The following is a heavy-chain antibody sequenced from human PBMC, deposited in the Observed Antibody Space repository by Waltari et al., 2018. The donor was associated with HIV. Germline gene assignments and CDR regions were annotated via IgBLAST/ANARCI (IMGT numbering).Heavy chain of an antibody. CDR1: GGSIIGPYC. J-gene: IGHJ2*01. CDR3: ARLASTGYYNGGYFDL. V-gene: IGHV4-4*02. D-gene: IGHD3-9*01. Sequence: QAQLQESGPGLVKPSGTLSLTCAVSGGSIIGPYCWPWFRQPPGKGLEWLGEIYHSGNTNYNPSLRSRLFITGDKPNDQFSLEMTSVSAGDTAVYYCARLASTGYYNGGYFDLWGRGTLVSVSP. CDR2: IYHSGNT.